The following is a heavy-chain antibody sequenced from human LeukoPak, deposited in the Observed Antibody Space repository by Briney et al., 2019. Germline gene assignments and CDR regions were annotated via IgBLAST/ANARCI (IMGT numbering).Heavy chain of an antibody. J-gene: IGHJ3*02. V-gene: IGHV1-2*02. D-gene: IGHD1-26*01. CDR3: ARGILVGAIGTFDI. Sequence: GASVKVSCKASGYTFTVHYIHWMRQAPGQGLEWMGWINPNSGATKYAQRFQDRVTMTRDTSISTVYMELTRLRSDDTAMYYCARGILVGAIGTFDIWGQGTMVAVSS. CDR1: GYTFTVHY. CDR2: INPNSGAT.